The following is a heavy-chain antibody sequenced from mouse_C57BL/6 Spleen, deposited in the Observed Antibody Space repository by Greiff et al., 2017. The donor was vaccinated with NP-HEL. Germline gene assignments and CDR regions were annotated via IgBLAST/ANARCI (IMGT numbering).Heavy chain of an antibody. V-gene: IGHV5-4*01. D-gene: IGHD2-10*02. Sequence: EVQLVESGGGLVKPGGSLKLSCAASGFTFSSYAMSWVRQTPEKRLEWVATISDGGSYTYYPDNVKGRFTISRDNAKNNLYLQMSHLKSEDTAMYYCAREAYGNYVRFAYWGQGTLVTVSA. CDR1: GFTFSSYA. J-gene: IGHJ3*01. CDR2: ISDGGSYT. CDR3: AREAYGNYVRFAY.